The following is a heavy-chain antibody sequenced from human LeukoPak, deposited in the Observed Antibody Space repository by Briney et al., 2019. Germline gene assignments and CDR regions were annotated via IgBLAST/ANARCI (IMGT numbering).Heavy chain of an antibody. CDR1: GFTFSSYA. Sequence: GGSLRLSCAASGFTFSSYAMSWVRQAPGKGLEWVSAISGSGGSTYYADSVKGRFTISRDNSKNTLYLQMNSLRAEDTAVYYCAKDVGILWFRELLNAFDIWGQGTMVTVSS. CDR2: ISGSGGST. V-gene: IGHV3-23*01. CDR3: AKDVGILWFRELLNAFDI. J-gene: IGHJ3*02. D-gene: IGHD3-10*01.